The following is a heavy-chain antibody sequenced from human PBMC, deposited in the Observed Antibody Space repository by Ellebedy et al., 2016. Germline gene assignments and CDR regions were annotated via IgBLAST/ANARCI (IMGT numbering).Heavy chain of an antibody. D-gene: IGHD3-3*01. V-gene: IGHV3-30*03. CDR1: GFTFSSYG. CDR3: ARAEGLGVVSPYSDY. Sequence: GESLKISXAASGFTFSSYGMHWVRQAPGKGLEWVAVISYDGSNKYYAGSVKGRFTISRDNSKNTLYLQMNSLRAEDTALYYCARAEGLGVVSPYSDYWGQGTLVTVSS. J-gene: IGHJ4*02. CDR2: ISYDGSNK.